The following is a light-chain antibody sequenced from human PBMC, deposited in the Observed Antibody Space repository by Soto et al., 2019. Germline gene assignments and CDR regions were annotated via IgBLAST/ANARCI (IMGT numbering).Light chain of an antibody. CDR2: ANT. J-gene: IGLJ1*01. CDR3: QSYDSSLSGYV. V-gene: IGLV1-40*01. CDR1: SSNIGPTYD. Sequence: VLTQPPSLSWAPGQRVTISCTVSSSNIGPTYDVHWYQQLPGTAPKLLIYANTNRPSGVPDRFSGSKSGTSASLAITGLQAEDEADYFCQSYDSSLSGYVFGTGTKVTVL.